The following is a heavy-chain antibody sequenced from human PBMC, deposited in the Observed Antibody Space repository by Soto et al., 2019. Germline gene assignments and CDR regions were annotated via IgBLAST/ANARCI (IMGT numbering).Heavy chain of an antibody. CDR3: ARDLRYDGSGYYRGGFDP. CDR1: GGTFSSYA. CDR2: IIPIFGTA. Sequence: ASVKVSCKASGGTFSSYAISWVRQAPGQGLEWMGGIIPIFGTANYAQKFQGRVTITADKSTSTAYMELSSLRSEDTAVYYCARDLRYDGSGYYRGGFDPWGQGTRVTVSS. J-gene: IGHJ5*02. V-gene: IGHV1-69*06. D-gene: IGHD3-22*01.